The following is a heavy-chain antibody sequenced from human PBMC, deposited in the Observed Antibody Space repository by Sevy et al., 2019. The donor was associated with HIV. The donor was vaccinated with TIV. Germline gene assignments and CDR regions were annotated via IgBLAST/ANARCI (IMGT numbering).Heavy chain of an antibody. CDR3: ARVNPDYYGMDV. CDR2: INPNSGGT. Sequence: ASVKVSCKASGYTFTGYYMHWVRQAPGQGLEWMGWINPNSGGTNYAQKFQGRVTMTRDTSISTAYMELSRLRSDDTAVYYCARVNPDYYGMDVWGQGTTVTASS. V-gene: IGHV1-2*02. J-gene: IGHJ6*02. CDR1: GYTFTGYY.